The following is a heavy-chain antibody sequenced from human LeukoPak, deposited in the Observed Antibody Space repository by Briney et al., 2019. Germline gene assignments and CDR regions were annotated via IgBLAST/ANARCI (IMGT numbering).Heavy chain of an antibody. D-gene: IGHD1-26*01. CDR1: GFTFDDHG. CDR3: ARLGGSYPFDY. CDR2: INWNSGSK. J-gene: IGHJ4*02. Sequence: PGGSLRLSCATSGFTFDDHGLSWVRQAPGKGLEWVSGINWNSGSKRYAASVKGRFTISRDNARNSLYLQMNSLRAEDTAVYYCARLGGSYPFDYWGQGTLVTVSS. V-gene: IGHV3-20*04.